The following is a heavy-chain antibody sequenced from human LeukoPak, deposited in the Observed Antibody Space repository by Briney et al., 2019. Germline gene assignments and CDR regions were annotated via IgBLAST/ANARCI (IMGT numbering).Heavy chain of an antibody. J-gene: IGHJ5*02. Sequence: QAGGSLRLSCAASGFTFSSYAMSWVRQAPGKGLEWGSAISGSGGSTYYADSVKGRFTISRDNSKNTLYLQMNSLRAEDTAVYYCAKSPLVVAINWFDPWGQGTLVTVSS. CDR1: GFTFSSYA. CDR3: AKSPLVVAINWFDP. D-gene: IGHD3-22*01. CDR2: ISGSGGST. V-gene: IGHV3-23*01.